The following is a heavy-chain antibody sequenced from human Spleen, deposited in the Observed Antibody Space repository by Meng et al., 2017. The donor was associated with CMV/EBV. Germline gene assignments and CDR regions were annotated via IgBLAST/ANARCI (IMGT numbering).Heavy chain of an antibody. J-gene: IGHJ4*02. D-gene: IGHD2-2*01. V-gene: IGHV1-2*02. CDR3: ARRLDCSSASCYSYYFDY. CDR1: GYTFTGYY. Sequence: ASVKVSCKASGYTFTGYYMHWVRQAPGQGLEWMGWINPNSGGTNYAQKFQGRVTMTRDTSITTAYMELSRLRSDDTAVYYCARRLDCSSASCYSYYFDYWGQGSLVTVSS. CDR2: INPNSGGT.